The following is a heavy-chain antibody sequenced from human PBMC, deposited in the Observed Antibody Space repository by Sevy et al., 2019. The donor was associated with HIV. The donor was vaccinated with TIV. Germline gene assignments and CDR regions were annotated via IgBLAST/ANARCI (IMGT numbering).Heavy chain of an antibody. V-gene: IGHV1-18*01. D-gene: IGHD5-12*01. J-gene: IGHJ6*02. CDR3: GKCTLWVYDPTNRKCGMDV. CDR2: SSPFTGSP. CDR1: GYNFINYG. Sequence: ASVKVSCKASGYNFINYGISWVRQAPGQGLEWVGGSSPFTGSPNYPQKLQDRVTVATDTATNTAYMELRNLRSDDTAVYYCGKCTLWVYDPTNRKCGMDVWGQGTTVTVSS.